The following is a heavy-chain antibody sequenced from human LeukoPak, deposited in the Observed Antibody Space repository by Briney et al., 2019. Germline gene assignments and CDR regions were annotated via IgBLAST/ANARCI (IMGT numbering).Heavy chain of an antibody. D-gene: IGHD2-2*01. V-gene: IGHV4-59*01. CDR3: ARDYCTTTRCYPNYFDY. CDR1: GGSISSYY. Sequence: SETLSLTCTVSGGSISSYYWSWIRQPPGKGLEWIGYIYYSGSTNYNPSLKSRVTISVDTSKNQFSLKLSSVTAADTAEYYCARDYCTTTRCYPNYFDYWGQGTLVTVSS. CDR2: IYYSGST. J-gene: IGHJ4*02.